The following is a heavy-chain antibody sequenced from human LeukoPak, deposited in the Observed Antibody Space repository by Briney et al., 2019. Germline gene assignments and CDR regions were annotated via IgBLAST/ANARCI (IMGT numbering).Heavy chain of an antibody. D-gene: IGHD3-9*01. CDR2: IYTSGST. V-gene: IGHV4-4*07. CDR1: GGSISSYY. CDR3: ARHFNGFERGFGHLDAFDI. Sequence: SETLSLTCTVSGGSISSYYWSWIRQPAGKGLEWIGRIYTSGSTNYNPSLKSRVTISVDTSKNQFSLKLSSVTAADTAVYYCARHFNGFERGFGHLDAFDIWGQGTMVTVSS. J-gene: IGHJ3*02.